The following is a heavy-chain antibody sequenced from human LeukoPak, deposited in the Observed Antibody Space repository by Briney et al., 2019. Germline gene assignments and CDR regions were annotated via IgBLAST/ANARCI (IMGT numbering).Heavy chain of an antibody. CDR2: IYPGDSDT. CDR3: ARRGSIFGVVIPPDY. CDR1: GYSFTSYW. V-gene: IGHV5-51*01. J-gene: IGHJ4*02. Sequence: GESLKISCKGSGYSFTSYWIGWVRQMPWKGLEWMGIIYPGDSDTRYSPSFQGQVTISADKSISTAYLQWSSLKASDTAMYYCARRGSIFGVVIPPDYWGQGTLVTVSS. D-gene: IGHD3-3*01.